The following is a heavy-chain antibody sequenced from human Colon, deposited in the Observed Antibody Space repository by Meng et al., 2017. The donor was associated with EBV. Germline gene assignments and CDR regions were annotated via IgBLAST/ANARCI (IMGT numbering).Heavy chain of an antibody. J-gene: IGHJ4*02. CDR3: ARYRLQNDYGDQLYYFDD. CDR1: GGSFSSYY. CDR2: INHSGST. V-gene: IGHV4-34*01. Sequence: QVQLQQWGAGLLKPSXXLSLTXXVYGGSFSSYYWTWIRQPPGKGLEWIGEINHSGSTNYNPSLKSRVTISVDTSKNQFSLKVTSVTAADTAVYYCARYRLQNDYGDQLYYFDDLGQGGLGTVAS. D-gene: IGHD4-17*01.